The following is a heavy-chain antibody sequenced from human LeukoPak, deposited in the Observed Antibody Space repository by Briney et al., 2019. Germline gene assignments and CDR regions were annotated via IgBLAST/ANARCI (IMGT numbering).Heavy chain of an antibody. J-gene: IGHJ4*02. CDR2: ISAYNGNT. D-gene: IGHD2-15*01. V-gene: IGHV1-18*01. CDR3: ARGVGYCSGGSCYWTFFDY. CDR1: GYTFTSYG. Sequence: ASVKVSCTASGYTFTSYGISWVRQAPGQGLEWMGWISAYNGNTNYAQKLQGRVTITADESTSTAYMELSSLRSEDTAVYYCARGVGYCSGGSCYWTFFDYWGQGTLVTVSS.